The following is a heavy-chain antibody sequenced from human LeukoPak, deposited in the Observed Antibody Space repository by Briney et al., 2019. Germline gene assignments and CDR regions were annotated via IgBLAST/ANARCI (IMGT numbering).Heavy chain of an antibody. CDR2: ISGSGDTP. V-gene: IGHV3-23*01. D-gene: IGHD4-23*01. J-gene: IGHJ4*02. CDR3: ARDYGGSSPFDY. CDR1: GFTFSSYA. Sequence: PGGSLRLSCAASGFTFSSYAMSWVRQAPGKGLEWVSGISGSGDTPYYADSVKGRFTISRDNAKNSLYLQMNSLRAEDTAVYYCARDYGGSSPFDYWGQGTLVTVSS.